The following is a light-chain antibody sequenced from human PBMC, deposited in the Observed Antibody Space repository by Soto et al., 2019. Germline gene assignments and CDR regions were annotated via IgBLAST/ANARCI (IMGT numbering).Light chain of an antibody. V-gene: IGKV1-9*01. Sequence: DIQLTQSPSFVSASVGDRVTITCRASQGVRTDLAWYQQKPGKAPKLLIYLASTLQIGVPSRFSGSGSGTEFTLTISSLQPEDFATYYCQHLNSYPITFGQGTRLEI. CDR2: LAS. J-gene: IGKJ5*01. CDR1: QGVRTD. CDR3: QHLNSYPIT.